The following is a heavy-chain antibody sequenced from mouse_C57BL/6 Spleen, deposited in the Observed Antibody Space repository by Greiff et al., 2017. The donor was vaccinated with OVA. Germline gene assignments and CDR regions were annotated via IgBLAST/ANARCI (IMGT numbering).Heavy chain of an antibody. CDR1: GYAFSSYW. V-gene: IGHV1-80*01. D-gene: IGHD2-1*01. CDR3: ARSKGNGYAMDY. CDR2: IYPGDGDT. Sequence: VQGVESGAELVKPGASVKISCKASGYAFSSYWMNWVKQRPGKGLEWIGQIYPGDGDTNYNGKFKGKATLTADKSSSTAYMQLSSLTSEDSAVYFCARSKGNGYAMDYWGQGTSVTVSS. J-gene: IGHJ4*01.